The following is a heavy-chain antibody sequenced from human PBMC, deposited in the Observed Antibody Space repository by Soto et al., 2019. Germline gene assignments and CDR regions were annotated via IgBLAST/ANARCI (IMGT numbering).Heavy chain of an antibody. V-gene: IGHV1-18*01. J-gene: IGHJ1*01. CDR1: GYIFSNYG. D-gene: IGHD6-13*01. Sequence: QVHLVHSGAEVKKPGASVKVSCKASGYIFSNYGISWVRQAPGQGPEWMGWISTYNANTYYAQKFQGRVTMTTDTSTCTAYMELRSLRSDDTAVFYCARERDGSRWSRAESLQYWGQGTLVTASS. CDR3: ARERDGSRWSRAESLQY. CDR2: ISTYNANT.